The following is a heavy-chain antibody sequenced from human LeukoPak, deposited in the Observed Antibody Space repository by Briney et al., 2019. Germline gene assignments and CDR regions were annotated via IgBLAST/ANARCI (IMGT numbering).Heavy chain of an antibody. CDR3: ARRDGYTNWFDP. CDR2: IIPIFGTA. Sequence: SVKVSCKASGGTFSSYAISWVRQAPGQGLEWMGGIIPIFGTANYAQKFQGRVTITADESTSTAYMELSSLRSEDTAVYYCARRDGYTNWFDPWGQGTLVTVSS. J-gene: IGHJ5*02. D-gene: IGHD5-24*01. CDR1: GGTFSSYA. V-gene: IGHV1-69*13.